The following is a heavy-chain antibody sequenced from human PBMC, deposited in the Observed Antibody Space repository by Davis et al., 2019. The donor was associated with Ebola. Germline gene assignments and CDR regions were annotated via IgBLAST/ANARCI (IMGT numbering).Heavy chain of an antibody. Sequence: PGGSLRLSCAASGFTFSSYGMHWVRQAPGKGLEWVAVISYDGSNKYYADSVKGRFTISRDNSKNTLYLQMNSLRAEDTAVYYCAKASIAAAGIFPDYWGQGTLVTVSS. CDR2: ISYDGSNK. CDR3: AKASIAAAGIFPDY. D-gene: IGHD6-13*01. CDR1: GFTFSSYG. V-gene: IGHV3-30*18. J-gene: IGHJ4*02.